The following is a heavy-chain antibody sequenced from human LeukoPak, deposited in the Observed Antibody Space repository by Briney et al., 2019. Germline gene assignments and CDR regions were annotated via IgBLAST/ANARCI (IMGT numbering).Heavy chain of an antibody. CDR3: ARIYDSSGYFDY. CDR2: ISGSGGST. CDR1: GFTFSSYA. Sequence: GGSLRLSCAASGFTFSSYAMSWVRQAPGKGLEWVSAISGSGGSTYYADSVKGRFTISRDNSKNTLYLQMNSLRAEDTAVYYCARIYDSSGYFDYWGQGTLVTVSS. D-gene: IGHD3-22*01. J-gene: IGHJ4*02. V-gene: IGHV3-23*01.